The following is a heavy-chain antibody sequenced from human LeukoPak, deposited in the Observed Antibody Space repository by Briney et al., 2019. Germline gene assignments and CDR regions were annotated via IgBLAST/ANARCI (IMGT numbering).Heavy chain of an antibody. CDR2: IKQDGSEK. Sequence: GSLRLSCAASGFTFSSYWMSWVRQAPGKGLEWVANIKQDGSEKYYADSVKGRFTISRDNSKNTLYLQMNSLRAEDTAVYYCASLYYDFWSGLDPFDYWGQGTLVTVSS. J-gene: IGHJ4*02. CDR3: ASLYYDFWSGLDPFDY. V-gene: IGHV3-7*01. D-gene: IGHD3-3*01. CDR1: GFTFSSYW.